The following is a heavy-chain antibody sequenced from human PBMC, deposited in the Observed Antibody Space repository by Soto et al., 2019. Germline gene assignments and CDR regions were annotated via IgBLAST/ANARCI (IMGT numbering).Heavy chain of an antibody. J-gene: IGHJ6*02. D-gene: IGHD2-15*01. CDR1: GYTFTGYY. Sequence: ASVKVSCKASGYTFTGYYMHWVRQAPGQGLEWMGWINPNSGGTNYAQKFQGRVTMTRDTSISTAYMELSRLRSDDTAVYYCARGALLYSYYYGMDVWGQGTTVTVSS. CDR3: ARGALLYSYYYGMDV. CDR2: INPNSGGT. V-gene: IGHV1-2*02.